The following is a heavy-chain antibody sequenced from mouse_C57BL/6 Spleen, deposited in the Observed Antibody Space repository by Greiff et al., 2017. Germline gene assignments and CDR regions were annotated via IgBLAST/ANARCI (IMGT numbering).Heavy chain of an antibody. CDR3: ARPTGFAY. Sequence: EVQLVESGGGLVKPGGSLKLSCAASGFTFSSYAMSWVRQTPEKRLEWVATISDGGSYTYYPDNVKGRFTISRDNAKNNLYLQMSHLKSEDTARYYCARPTGFAYWGQGTLVTVAA. V-gene: IGHV5-4*01. CDR1: GFTFSSYA. CDR2: ISDGGSYT. J-gene: IGHJ3*01.